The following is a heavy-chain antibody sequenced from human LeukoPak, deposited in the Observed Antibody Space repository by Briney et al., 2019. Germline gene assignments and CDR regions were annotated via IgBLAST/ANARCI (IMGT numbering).Heavy chain of an antibody. Sequence: PSETLSLTCTVSGGYISTYYWSWIRQSPGKGLEWIGYIYYTGITNYNPSLKSRVTISVDTPKNQFSLKLTSVTAADTAVYYRTRDREDHNLGVWYFDPWGRGTLVTVSS. CDR3: TRDREDHNLGVWYFDP. D-gene: IGHD3-16*01. CDR2: IYYTGIT. J-gene: IGHJ2*01. CDR1: GGYISTYY. V-gene: IGHV4-59*01.